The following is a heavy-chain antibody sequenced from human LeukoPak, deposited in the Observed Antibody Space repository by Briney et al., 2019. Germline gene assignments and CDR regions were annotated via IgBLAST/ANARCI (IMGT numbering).Heavy chain of an antibody. CDR2: IIPIFGTA. J-gene: IGHJ4*02. Sequence: SVKVSCKASGGTFSSYAISWVRQAPGQGLECVGRIIPIFGTADYAQEVQGRVTITTDESTSTAYMELSSLRSEDTAVYYCARAELGYDSSGYDYWGQGTLVTVSS. CDR1: GGTFSSYA. D-gene: IGHD3-22*01. CDR3: ARAELGYDSSGYDY. V-gene: IGHV1-69*05.